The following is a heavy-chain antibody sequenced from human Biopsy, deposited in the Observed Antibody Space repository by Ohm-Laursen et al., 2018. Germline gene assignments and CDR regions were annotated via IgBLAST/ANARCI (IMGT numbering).Heavy chain of an antibody. Sequence: TLSLTCSVSGGSIISYYWTWIRQPPGKGLEWIGHVYYSGSTFYNSSLESRVTVSVDTSKNQFHPRLTSMSASDTAVYYCARHSLDDFWSGAHYYFDYWGLGTLVTVSS. CDR1: GGSIISYY. D-gene: IGHD3-3*01. CDR3: ARHSLDDFWSGAHYYFDY. J-gene: IGHJ4*02. CDR2: VYYSGST. V-gene: IGHV4-59*08.